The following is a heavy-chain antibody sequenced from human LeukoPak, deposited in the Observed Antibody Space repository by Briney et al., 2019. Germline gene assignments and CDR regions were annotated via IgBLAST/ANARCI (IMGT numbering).Heavy chain of an antibody. CDR3: AKDPPPYSSGWYLPGYYFDY. CDR1: GGTFSSYA. V-gene: IGHV1-18*01. J-gene: IGHJ4*02. D-gene: IGHD6-19*01. Sequence: ASVKVSCKASGGTFSSYAISWMRQAPGQGLEWMGWISAYNGNTKYAQKVLGRVTMTTDTSTTTAYMELRSLRSDDTAVYYCAKDPPPYSSGWYLPGYYFDYWGQGTLVTVSS. CDR2: ISAYNGNT.